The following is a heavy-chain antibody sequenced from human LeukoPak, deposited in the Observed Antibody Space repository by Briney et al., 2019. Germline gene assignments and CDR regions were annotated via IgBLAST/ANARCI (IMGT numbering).Heavy chain of an antibody. CDR3: ARDRAEYCSGGSCYSDYYYYGMDV. V-gene: IGHV4-61*01. Sequence: PSETLSLTCTVSGGSVSSGSYYWSWIRQPPGKGLEWIGYIYYSGSTNYNPSLKSRVTISVDTSKNQFSLKLSSVTAADTAVYYCARDRAEYCSGGSCYSDYYYYGMDVWGQGTTVTVSS. CDR1: GGSVSSGSYY. CDR2: IYYSGST. D-gene: IGHD2-15*01. J-gene: IGHJ6*02.